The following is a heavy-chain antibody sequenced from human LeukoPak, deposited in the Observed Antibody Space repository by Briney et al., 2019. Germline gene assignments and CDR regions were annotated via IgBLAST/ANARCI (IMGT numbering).Heavy chain of an antibody. V-gene: IGHV3-64*04. D-gene: IGHD6-13*01. CDR1: GFTFSSYA. Sequence: GGSLRLSCSASGFTFSSYAMHWVRQAPGKGLEYVSAISSNGDSTYYADSVKGRFTISRDNSKNTLYLQMNSLRAEDTAVYYCARSDGIAAAGPFDYWGQGTLVTVSS. CDR2: ISSNGDST. CDR3: ARSDGIAAAGPFDY. J-gene: IGHJ4*02.